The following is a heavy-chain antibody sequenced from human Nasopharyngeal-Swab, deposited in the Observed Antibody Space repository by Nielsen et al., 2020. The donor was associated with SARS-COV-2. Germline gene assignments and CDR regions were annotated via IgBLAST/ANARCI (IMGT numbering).Heavy chain of an antibody. D-gene: IGHD6-19*01. CDR3: TTDLGSSGWYSGVGY. CDR2: IKSKTDGGTT. J-gene: IGHJ4*02. V-gene: IGHV3-15*01. Sequence: WIRQPPGKGLEWVGRIKSKTDGGTTDYAAPVKGRFTISRDDSKNTLYLQMSSLKTEDTAVYYCTTDLGSSGWYSGVGYWGQGTLVTVSS.